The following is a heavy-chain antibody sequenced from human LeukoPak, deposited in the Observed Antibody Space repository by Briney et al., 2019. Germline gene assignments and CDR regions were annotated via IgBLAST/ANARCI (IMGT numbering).Heavy chain of an antibody. D-gene: IGHD2-21*01. CDR1: GYTLTSYG. CDR3: AAIYSTYYYYYGMDV. J-gene: IGHJ6*02. V-gene: IGHV1-18*01. CDR2: ISAYNGNT. Sequence: GASVKVSCKASGYTLTSYGISWVRQAPGQGLEWMGWISAYNGNTNYAQKLQGRVTMTTDTSTSTAYMELRSLRSDDTAVYYCAAIYSTYYYYYGMDVWGQGTTVTVSS.